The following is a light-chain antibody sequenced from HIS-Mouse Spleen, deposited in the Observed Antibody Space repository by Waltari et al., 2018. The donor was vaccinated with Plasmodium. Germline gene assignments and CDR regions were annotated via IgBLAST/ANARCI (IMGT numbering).Light chain of an antibody. CDR1: NIGSKS. CDR2: DDS. Sequence: SYVLTQPPSVSVAPGQTARITCGGNNIGSKSVHWYQQKPGQAPVLVGYDDSDRPSGIPARFSGSNSGNTATLTISRVEAGDEADYYCQVWDSSSDHYVFGTGTKVTVL. CDR3: QVWDSSSDHYV. J-gene: IGLJ1*01. V-gene: IGLV3-21*02.